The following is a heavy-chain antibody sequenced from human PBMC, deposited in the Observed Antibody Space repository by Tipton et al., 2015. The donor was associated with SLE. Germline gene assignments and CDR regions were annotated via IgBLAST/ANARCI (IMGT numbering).Heavy chain of an antibody. CDR3: ARDELPLGSSPDY. D-gene: IGHD6-6*01. Sequence: QSGPEVKKPGASVKVSCKASGYTFTGYYMHWVRQAPGQGLEWMGWINPNSGGTNYAQKFQGRVTMTRDTSISTAYMELSRLRSDDTAVYYCARDELPLGSSPDYWGQGTLVTVPS. CDR1: GYTFTGYY. CDR2: INPNSGGT. J-gene: IGHJ4*02. V-gene: IGHV1-2*02.